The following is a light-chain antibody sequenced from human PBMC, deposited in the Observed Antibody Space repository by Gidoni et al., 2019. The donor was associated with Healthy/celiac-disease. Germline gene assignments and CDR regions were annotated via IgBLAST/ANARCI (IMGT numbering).Light chain of an antibody. CDR1: QSISSY. Sequence: DIQMTQSPSSLSASVGDRVTMTCRASQSISSYLNLYQQKPGKAPKLLIYAASSLQSGVPSRFSGSGSGTDFTLTISSLQPEDFATYYCQQSYSTLTWTFGQGTKVEIK. CDR2: AAS. CDR3: QQSYSTLTWT. J-gene: IGKJ1*01. V-gene: IGKV1-39*01.